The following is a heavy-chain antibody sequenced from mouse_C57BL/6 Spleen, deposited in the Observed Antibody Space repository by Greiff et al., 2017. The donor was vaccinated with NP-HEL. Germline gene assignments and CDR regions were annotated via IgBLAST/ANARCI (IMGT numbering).Heavy chain of an antibody. CDR1: GFTFSDYY. D-gene: IGHD3-2*02. Sequence: EVQLQQSEGGLVQPGSSMKLSCTASGFTFSDYYMAWVRQVPEKGLEWVANINYDGSSTYYLDSLKSRFIISRDNAKNILYLQMSSLKSEDTATYYCARGQLRLSYFDYWGQGTTLTVSS. CDR2: INYDGSST. V-gene: IGHV5-16*01. J-gene: IGHJ2*01. CDR3: ARGQLRLSYFDY.